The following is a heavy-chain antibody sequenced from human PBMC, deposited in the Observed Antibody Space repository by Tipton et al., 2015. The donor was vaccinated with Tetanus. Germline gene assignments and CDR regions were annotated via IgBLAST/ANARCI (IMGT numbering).Heavy chain of an antibody. V-gene: IGHV3-9*01. CDR2: INWNGSRI. CDR1: GFTFDDFA. J-gene: IGHJ4*02. CDR3: AKGPAVRVVVPAATYYFDY. D-gene: IGHD2-2*01. Sequence: RSLRLSCAASGFTFDDFAMHWVRHAPGKGLEWVSTINWNGSRIAYADSVKGRFTISRDNSKNTLFLQMNSLSAEDTAVYYCAKGPAVRVVVPAATYYFDYWGQGTLVTVSS.